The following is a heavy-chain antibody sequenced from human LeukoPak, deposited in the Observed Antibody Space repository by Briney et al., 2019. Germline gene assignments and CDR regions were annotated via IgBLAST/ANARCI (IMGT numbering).Heavy chain of an antibody. J-gene: IGHJ3*02. Sequence: PSETLSLTCTVSGGSISSGDYYWSWIRQPPGKGLEWIGCIYYSGSTYYNPSLKSRVTISVDTSKNQFSLKLSSVTAADTAVYYCARAPRYYHAFDIWGQGTMVTVSS. V-gene: IGHV4-30-4*02. CDR2: IYYSGST. D-gene: IGHD3-22*01. CDR1: GGSISSGDYY. CDR3: ARAPRYYHAFDI.